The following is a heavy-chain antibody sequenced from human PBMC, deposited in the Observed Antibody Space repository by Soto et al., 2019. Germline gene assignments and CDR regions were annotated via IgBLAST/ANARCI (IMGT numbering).Heavy chain of an antibody. CDR1: GGTFSSYA. V-gene: IGHV1-69*13. J-gene: IGHJ2*01. D-gene: IGHD3-22*01. Sequence: GASVKVSCKASGGTFSSYAISWVRQAPGQGLEWMGGIIPIFGTANYAQKFQGRVTITADESTSTAYMELSSLRSEDTAVYYCARVLYYDSSGSYWYFDLWGRGTLVTVSS. CDR2: IIPIFGTA. CDR3: ARVLYYDSSGSYWYFDL.